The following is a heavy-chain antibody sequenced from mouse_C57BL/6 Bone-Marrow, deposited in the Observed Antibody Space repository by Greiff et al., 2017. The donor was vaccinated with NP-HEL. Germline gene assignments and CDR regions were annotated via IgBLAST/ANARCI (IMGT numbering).Heavy chain of an antibody. CDR2: IDPSDSYT. V-gene: IGHV1-69*01. CDR3: ARSYYGNWMDY. Sequence: QVQLQQPGAELVMPGASVKLSCKASGYTFTSYWMHWVKQRPGQGLEWIGEIDPSDSYTNYNQKFKGKATLTVDKSSSTAYMQLSSLTSEDSAVYYCARSYYGNWMDYWGQGTSGTVTA. CDR1: GYTFTSYW. J-gene: IGHJ4*01. D-gene: IGHD2-1*01.